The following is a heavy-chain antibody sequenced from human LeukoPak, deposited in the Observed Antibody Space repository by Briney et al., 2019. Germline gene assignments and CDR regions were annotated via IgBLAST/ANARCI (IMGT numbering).Heavy chain of an antibody. D-gene: IGHD3-10*01. V-gene: IGHV3-11*05. CDR2: ISTTYGYT. CDR3: ARDPTRSGQRTSEY. CDR1: GFIFSDYS. J-gene: IGHJ4*02. Sequence: PGGSLRLSCAASGFIFSDYSMSWIRQAPGKGLEWVSNISTTYGYTLYADSVKGRFTISRDNARNSLFLQMNSLRAEDTAVYCRARDPTRSGQRTSEYWGQGTLVTVSS.